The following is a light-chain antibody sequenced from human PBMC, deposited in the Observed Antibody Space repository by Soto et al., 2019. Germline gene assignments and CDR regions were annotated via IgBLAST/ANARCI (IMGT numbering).Light chain of an antibody. Sequence: QSALTQPASVSGSPGQSITISCTGTSSDVGSYNLVSWYQQHPGKAPKLMIYEANKRPSGVSDRFSGSKSGNTASLTISGLQAEDEAEYYCSSYAGYSTSVVFGGGTKVTVL. CDR3: SSYAGYSTSVV. V-gene: IGLV2-23*01. J-gene: IGLJ2*01. CDR1: SSDVGSYNL. CDR2: EAN.